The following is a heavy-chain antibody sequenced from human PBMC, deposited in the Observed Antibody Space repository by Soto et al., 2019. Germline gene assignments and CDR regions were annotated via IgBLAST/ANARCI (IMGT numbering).Heavy chain of an antibody. CDR1: GGTFSSYA. CDR3: ARSQGSSTSLEIYYYYYYGMDV. V-gene: IGHV1-69*01. Sequence: QVQLVQSGAEVKKPGSSVKVSCKASGGTFSSYAISWVRQAPGQGLEWMGGIIPISGTANYAQKFQGRVTITADESTSTAYMELSSLRSEDTAMYYCARSQGSSTSLEIYYYYYYGMDVWGQGPTVTVSS. CDR2: IIPISGTA. D-gene: IGHD2-2*01. J-gene: IGHJ6*02.